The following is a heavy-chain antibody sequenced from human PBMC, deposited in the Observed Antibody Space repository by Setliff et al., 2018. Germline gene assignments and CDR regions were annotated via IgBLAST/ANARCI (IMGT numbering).Heavy chain of an antibody. CDR3: AREQWLDPPGYYYMDV. J-gene: IGHJ6*03. CDR1: GGSFSGYY. V-gene: IGHV4-4*07. CDR2: IYIGGSA. Sequence: SETLSLTCAVYGGSFSGYYWSWIRQPAGKGLERIGHIYIGGSANYNPSLKSRVTMSIDTSKNQFSLELNSVTAADMAVYYCAREQWLDPPGYYYMDVWAKGTTVTVSS. D-gene: IGHD6-19*01.